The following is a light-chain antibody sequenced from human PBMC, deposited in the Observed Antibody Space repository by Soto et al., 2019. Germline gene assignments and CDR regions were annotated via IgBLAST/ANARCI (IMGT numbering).Light chain of an antibody. V-gene: IGKV1-39*01. J-gene: IGKJ4*01. CDR2: AAS. Sequence: DIQMTHSPSSLSASVGDRVTITCRPSQSISSYLNWYQQKPGKAPKLLIYAASSLQSGVPSRFSGSGSGTDFTLTISSLQPEDFATYYCQQSYSTPLTFGGGTKVDIK. CDR3: QQSYSTPLT. CDR1: QSISSY.